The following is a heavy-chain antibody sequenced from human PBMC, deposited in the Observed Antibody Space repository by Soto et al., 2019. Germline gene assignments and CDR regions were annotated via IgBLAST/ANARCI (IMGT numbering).Heavy chain of an antibody. D-gene: IGHD3-16*01. Sequence: PSETLSLTCTVSGASISSSYWSWIRQSPGKRLEWIGYIHYSGSTKYNPSLDSRVTISVDTSKNQFSLKLSSVTAADTAVYYCVRGYYDGRGFSNTFDLWGQGTMVTVSS. CDR3: VRGYYDGRGFSNTFDL. J-gene: IGHJ3*01. CDR1: GASISSSY. V-gene: IGHV4-59*01. CDR2: IHYSGST.